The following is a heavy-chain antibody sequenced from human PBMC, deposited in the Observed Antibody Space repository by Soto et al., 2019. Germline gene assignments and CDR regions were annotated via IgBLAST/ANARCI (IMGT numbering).Heavy chain of an antibody. CDR3: ARVVKAGDYGDYGRYYFDY. CDR1: GYTFTTYG. CDR2: ISAYSGNT. D-gene: IGHD4-17*01. V-gene: IGHV1-18*04. Sequence: QVQLVQSGAEVKKPGASVKVSCKASGYTFTTYGITWVRQAPGQGLEWMGWISAYSGNTNYAQKLHGRHTVTTDTSTNTSYMDLRRLRSDDTAVYYCARVVKAGDYGDYGRYYFDYWGHGTLVTVSS. J-gene: IGHJ4*01.